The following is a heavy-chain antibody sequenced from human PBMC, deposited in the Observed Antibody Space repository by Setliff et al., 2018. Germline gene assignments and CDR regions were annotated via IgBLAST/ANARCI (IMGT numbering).Heavy chain of an antibody. CDR2: ISSSSSYI. V-gene: IGHV3-21*04. CDR1: GFTFSSYS. J-gene: IGHJ4*02. Sequence: PGGSLRLSCAASGFTFSSYSMNWVRQAPGKGLEWVSSISSSSSYIYYADSVKGRFTISRDNAKNSLYLQMNSLRAEDTAVYYCAKAGLSSGWYGNDYWGQGTLVTVSS. D-gene: IGHD6-19*01. CDR3: AKAGLSSGWYGNDY.